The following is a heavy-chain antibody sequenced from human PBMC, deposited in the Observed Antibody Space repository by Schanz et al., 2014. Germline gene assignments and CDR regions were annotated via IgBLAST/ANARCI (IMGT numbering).Heavy chain of an antibody. J-gene: IGHJ4*02. D-gene: IGHD3-22*01. Sequence: HVQLVESGGGVFQPGGSLRLSCAASGFKFSDYGMHWVRQAPGKGLEWVSFQWSDGSKRYYADSVKGRFTISRDNSKNTIYLQVDSLRPDDTAVYFCAKALPSHSSGSIDYWGQGTLVSVSS. V-gene: IGHV3-30*02. CDR3: AKALPSHSSGSIDY. CDR1: GFKFSDYG. CDR2: QWSDGSKR.